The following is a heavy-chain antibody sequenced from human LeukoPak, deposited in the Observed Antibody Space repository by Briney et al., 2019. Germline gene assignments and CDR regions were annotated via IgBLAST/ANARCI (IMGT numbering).Heavy chain of an antibody. CDR2: IYPGDSDT. CDR3: ARAFNYDFWSGHNWFDP. J-gene: IGHJ5*02. CDR1: GYSFTSYW. Sequence: GESLKISCKGSGYSFTSYWIGWVRQMPGKGLECMGIIYPGDSDTRYSPSFQGQVTISADKSISTAYLQWSSLKASDTAMYYCARAFNYDFWSGHNWFDPWGQGTLVTVSS. V-gene: IGHV5-51*01. D-gene: IGHD3-3*01.